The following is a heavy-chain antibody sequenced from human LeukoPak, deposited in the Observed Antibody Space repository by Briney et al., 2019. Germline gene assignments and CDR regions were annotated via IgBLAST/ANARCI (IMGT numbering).Heavy chain of an antibody. CDR2: INSDGRST. CDR3: VRGADTGCSSDS. Sequence: PGGSLRLSCVASGFTFSRYWMHWVRQAPGKGLVWVSRINSDGRSTNYADSVKGRFSISRDNAENTLYLQMNSLRVEDTAVYYCVRGADTGCSSDSWGQGTLVTVSS. D-gene: IGHD2-15*01. CDR1: GFTFSRYW. V-gene: IGHV3-74*01. J-gene: IGHJ4*02.